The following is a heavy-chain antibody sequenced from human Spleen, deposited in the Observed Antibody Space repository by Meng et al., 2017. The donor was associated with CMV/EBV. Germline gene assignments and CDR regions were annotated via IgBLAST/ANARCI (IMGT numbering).Heavy chain of an antibody. J-gene: IGHJ4*02. CDR3: ARVYSRAYFDY. CDR2: IYYSGST. CDR1: GGSISSSSSY. V-gene: IGHV4-39*07. D-gene: IGHD2-15*01. Sequence: LRESGPGIVKPSQTLSLPCTVSGGSISSSSSYWGWIRQPPGKGLEWIGSIYYSGSTYYNPSLKSRVTISVDTSKNQFSLKLSSVTAADTAVYYCARVYSRAYFDYWGQGTLVTVSS.